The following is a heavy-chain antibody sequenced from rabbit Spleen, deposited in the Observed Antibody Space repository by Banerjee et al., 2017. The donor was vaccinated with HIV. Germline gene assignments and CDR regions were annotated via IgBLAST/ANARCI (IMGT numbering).Heavy chain of an antibody. CDR2: INAYTAKP. CDR1: GFSFSDREV. CDR3: ARDLASVIGWNFNL. D-gene: IGHD4-1*01. V-gene: IGHV1S45*01. J-gene: IGHJ4*01. Sequence: QQQLVESGGGLVKPGASLTLTCKASGFSFSDREVMCWVRQAPGKGLQWIACINAYTAKPVYATWAKGRFTISRTSSTTVTLQMTSLTAADTATYFCARDLASVIGWNFNLWGQGTLVTVS.